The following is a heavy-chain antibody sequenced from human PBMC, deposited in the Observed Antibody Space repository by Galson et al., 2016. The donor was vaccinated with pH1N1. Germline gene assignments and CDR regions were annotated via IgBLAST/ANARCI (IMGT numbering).Heavy chain of an antibody. V-gene: IGHV3-33*06. D-gene: IGHD3-22*01. CDR2: IWYDGSNK. J-gene: IGHJ4*02. CDR3: VKLDSSGYYYGRFDS. CDR1: GFAFSNSG. Sequence: SLRLSCAASGFAFSNSGMHWVRQAPGKGLEWVALIWYDGSNKYYADSVKGRFTISRDNSKNTLYLQTNSLRAEDTAIYYCVKLDSSGYYYGRFDSWGQGTLVTVSS.